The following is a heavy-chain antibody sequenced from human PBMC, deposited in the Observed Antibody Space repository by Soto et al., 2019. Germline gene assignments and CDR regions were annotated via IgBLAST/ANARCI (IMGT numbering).Heavy chain of an antibody. CDR3: ARDSAVVPGWDGDAFDI. Sequence: EVQLVESGGGLVQPGGSLRLSCAASGFTFSSYWMHWVRQAPGKGLVWVSRINSDGSSTSYADSVKGRFTISRDNAKNTLYLQMNSLRAEDTAVYYCARDSAVVPGWDGDAFDIWGQGTMVTVSS. D-gene: IGHD2-15*01. V-gene: IGHV3-74*01. CDR1: GFTFSSYW. J-gene: IGHJ3*02. CDR2: INSDGSST.